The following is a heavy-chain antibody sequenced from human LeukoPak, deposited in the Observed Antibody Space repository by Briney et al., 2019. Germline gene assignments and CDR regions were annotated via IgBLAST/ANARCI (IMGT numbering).Heavy chain of an antibody. D-gene: IGHD3-22*01. V-gene: IGHV4-34*01. CDR1: GGSFSGYY. J-gene: IGHJ4*02. CDR3: ARSYASSGYYYARGDAPYYFDY. Sequence: SETLSLTCAVYGGSFSGYYWSWIRQPPGKGPEWIGEINHSGSNNYNPSLKSLVTISVDTSKNQFSLKLSFVTAADTAVYYCARSYASSGYYYARGDAPYYFDYWGQGTLVTVSS. CDR2: INHSGSN.